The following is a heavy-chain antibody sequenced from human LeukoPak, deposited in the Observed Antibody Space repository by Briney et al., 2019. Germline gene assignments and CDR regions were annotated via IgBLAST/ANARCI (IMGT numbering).Heavy chain of an antibody. Sequence: GFLRLPCATSGFAFDDHTMHWVRQLPGKGLEWLSLISWEGSTTYYADSVKDRFTISRDTSKNSLYLQMNSLRTEDTALYYCAKARSSSWSYLESWGQGTLVTVSS. CDR2: ISWEGSTT. CDR3: AKARSSSWSYLES. J-gene: IGHJ4*02. V-gene: IGHV3-43*01. D-gene: IGHD6-13*01. CDR1: GFAFDDHT.